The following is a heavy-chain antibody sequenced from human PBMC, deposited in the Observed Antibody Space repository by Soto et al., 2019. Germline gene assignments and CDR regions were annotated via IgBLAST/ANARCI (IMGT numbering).Heavy chain of an antibody. J-gene: IGHJ6*02. CDR2: IIPIFGTA. CDR3: AREATVMATIPVLYYYYGMDV. V-gene: IGHV1-69*13. Sequence: GASVKVSGKASGGTFSSYAISWVRQAPGQGLEWMGGIIPIFGTANYAQKFQGRVTITADESTSTAYMELSGLRVEDTAVYYCAREATVMATIPVLYYYYGMDVWGQGTTVTVSS. CDR1: GGTFSSYA. D-gene: IGHD5-12*01.